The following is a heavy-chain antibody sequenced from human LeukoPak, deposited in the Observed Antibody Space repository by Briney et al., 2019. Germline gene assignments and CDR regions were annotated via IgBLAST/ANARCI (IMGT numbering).Heavy chain of an antibody. CDR2: ISYDGSNK. V-gene: IGHV3-30*04. Sequence: GGSLRLSCAASGFTFSSYAMHWVRQAPGKGLEWVAVISYDGSNKYYADSVKGRFTISRDNSKHTLYLQMNSLRAEDTAVYYCARHSDFWSCYLLDYWXQGTLVTVSX. D-gene: IGHD3-3*01. CDR3: ARHSDFWSCYLLDY. J-gene: IGHJ4*02. CDR1: GFTFSSYA.